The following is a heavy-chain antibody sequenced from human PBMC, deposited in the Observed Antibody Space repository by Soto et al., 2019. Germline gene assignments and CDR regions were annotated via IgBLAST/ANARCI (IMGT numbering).Heavy chain of an antibody. D-gene: IGHD3-10*01. V-gene: IGHV3-13*01. CDR1: GLTFISYD. CDR2: IGTAGDT. J-gene: IGHJ4*02. CDR3: ARGLTYGPGSYHLISFDY. Sequence: PGGSLRLSCASSGLTFISYDMHWVRQATGKGLEWVSAIGTAGDTYYPGSVKGRFTISRENAKNSLYLQMNSLRAEDTAVYYCARGLTYGPGSYHLISFDYWGQGTLVTVSS.